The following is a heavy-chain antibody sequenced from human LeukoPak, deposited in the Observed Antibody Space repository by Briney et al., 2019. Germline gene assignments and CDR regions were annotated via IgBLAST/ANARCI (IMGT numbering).Heavy chain of an antibody. Sequence: KPSETLSLTCTVPGGSISSYYWGWIRQPPGKGLEWIGNIFYSGSTYYSPSLKSRVTISLDTSRNQFSLKLTSVTAADTAVYYCAKSNGYGLVDIWGQGTMVTVSS. CDR1: GGSISSYY. CDR3: AKSNGYGLVDI. CDR2: IFYSGST. V-gene: IGHV4-39*07. D-gene: IGHD3-10*01. J-gene: IGHJ3*02.